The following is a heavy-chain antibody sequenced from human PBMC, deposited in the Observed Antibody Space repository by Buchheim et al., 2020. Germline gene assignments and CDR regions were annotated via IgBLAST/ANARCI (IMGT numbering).Heavy chain of an antibody. CDR1: GFTFTNAW. CDR3: TTDREQWFGDLLERGY. CDR2: IKSKTDGGTT. Sequence: EVQLVESGGGLVKPGGSLRLSCAASGFTFTNAWMSWVRQAPGKGLEWVGRIKSKTDGGTTDYAAPVKGRFTISRDDSKNTLYLQINSLKTEDTAVYYCTTDREQWFGDLLERGYWGQGTL. D-gene: IGHD3-10*01. J-gene: IGHJ4*02. V-gene: IGHV3-15*01.